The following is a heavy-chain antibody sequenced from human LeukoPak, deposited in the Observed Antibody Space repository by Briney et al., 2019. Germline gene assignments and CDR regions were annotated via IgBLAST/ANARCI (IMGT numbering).Heavy chain of an antibody. CDR2: IGTAGDT. CDR3: AKLCPVMATIRCGAGDDY. Sequence: GGSLRLSCAASGFTFSSYDMHWVRQATGKGLEWVSAIGTAGDTYYPGSVKGRFTISRDNSKNTLYLQMNSLRAEDTAVYYCAKLCPVMATIRCGAGDDYWGQGTLVTVSS. CDR1: GFTFSSYD. D-gene: IGHD5-12*01. J-gene: IGHJ4*02. V-gene: IGHV3-13*01.